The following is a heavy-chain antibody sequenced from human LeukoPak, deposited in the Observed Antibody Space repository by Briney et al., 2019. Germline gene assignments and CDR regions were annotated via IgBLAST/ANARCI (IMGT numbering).Heavy chain of an antibody. Sequence: GESLKISCKGSGYSFTSYWISWVRQMPGKGLEWMGRIDLSDSYTNYSPSFQGHVTISADKSISTAYLQWSSLKASDTAMYYCARHIQLWPDFDYWGQGTLVTVSS. V-gene: IGHV5-10-1*01. CDR1: GYSFTSYW. CDR2: IDLSDSYT. CDR3: ARHIQLWPDFDY. D-gene: IGHD5-18*01. J-gene: IGHJ4*02.